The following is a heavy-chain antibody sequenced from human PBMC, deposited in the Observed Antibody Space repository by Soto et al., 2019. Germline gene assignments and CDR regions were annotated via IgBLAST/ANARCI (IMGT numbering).Heavy chain of an antibody. J-gene: IGHJ6*02. CDR2: ISTTSTYI. D-gene: IGHD3-10*02. CDR1: GFTFSGDA. CDR3: ARDYVMDV. V-gene: IGHV3-21*01. Sequence: EVQLVESGGGLVKPGGSLRLSCAASGFTFSGDAMNWVRQSPGKGLEWVSSISTTSTYIYYADSVKGRFTISRDIANNSLHLQMNDLRAEDTAVYYCARDYVMDVWGQGTTVTVSS.